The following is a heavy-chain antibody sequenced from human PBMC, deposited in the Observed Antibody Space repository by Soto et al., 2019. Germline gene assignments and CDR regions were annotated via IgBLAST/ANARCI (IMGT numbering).Heavy chain of an antibody. D-gene: IGHD3-9*01. V-gene: IGHV3-23*01. CDR2: ISGSGGTT. CDR1: GFTFSSFA. CDR3: AQAEGGDILTGFSRLYYDYGMDV. Sequence: EVQLLESGGGLVQPGGSLRLSCAASGFTFSSFAMTWVRQAPWKGLEWVSAISGSGGTTYYADSVKGRFTISRDNSKNPLYLQMNSLRAEDTAVYYCAQAEGGDILTGFSRLYYDYGMDVWGQGPTVTVSS. J-gene: IGHJ6*02.